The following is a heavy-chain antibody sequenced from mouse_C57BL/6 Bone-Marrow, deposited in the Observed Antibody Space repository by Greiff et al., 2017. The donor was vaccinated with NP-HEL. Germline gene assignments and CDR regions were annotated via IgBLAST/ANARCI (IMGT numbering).Heavy chain of an antibody. CDR3: ARPDYYAMDY. CDR1: GYTFTSYG. J-gene: IGHJ4*01. V-gene: IGHV1-81*01. Sequence: VQLQQSGAELARPGASVKLSCKASGYTFTSYGISWVKQRTGQGLEWIGEIYPRSGNTYYNEKFKGKATLTADKSSSKAYMELRSLTSEDSAVYFCARPDYYAMDYWGQGTSVTVSS. CDR2: IYPRSGNT.